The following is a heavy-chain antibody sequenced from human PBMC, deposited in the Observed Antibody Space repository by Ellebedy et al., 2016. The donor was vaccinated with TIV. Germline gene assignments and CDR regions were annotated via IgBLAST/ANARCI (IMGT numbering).Heavy chain of an antibody. CDR3: AKDKTLDPSPGYRQYYYDYGMDA. D-gene: IGHD3-16*02. CDR1: GLSFHTYS. Sequence: PGGSLRLSCVASGLSFHTYSIAWVLQAPGKGPELVAGISADGDNRHYAEAVKVRFTISRNLNTVFLQMDSLRVGDAAVYYCAKDKTLDPSPGYRQYYYDYGMDAWGQGTAVAVS. CDR2: ISADGDNR. J-gene: IGHJ6*02. V-gene: IGHV3-23*01.